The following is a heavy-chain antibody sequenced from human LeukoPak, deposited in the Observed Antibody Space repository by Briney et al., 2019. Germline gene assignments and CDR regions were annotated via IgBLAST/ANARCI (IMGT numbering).Heavy chain of an antibody. CDR1: GGSISSYY. CDR2: IYHSGST. CDR3: ARVLLWFGDPSWFDP. D-gene: IGHD3-10*01. J-gene: IGHJ5*02. Sequence: SETLSLTCTVSGGSISSYYWSWIRQPPGKGLEWIGYIYHSGSTYYNPSLKSRVTISVDRSKNQFSLKLSSVTAADTAVYYCARVLLWFGDPSWFDPWGQGTLVTVSS. V-gene: IGHV4-59*12.